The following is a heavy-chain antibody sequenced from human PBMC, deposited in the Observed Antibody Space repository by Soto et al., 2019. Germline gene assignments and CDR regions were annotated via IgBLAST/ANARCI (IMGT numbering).Heavy chain of an antibody. J-gene: IGHJ4*02. Sequence: PSETLSLTXTVSGGSINSANYYWGWIRQPPGKGLEWIGSIYHSGSTYYNPSLKSRVTISVDTSKNQFSLKLSSVTAADTAVYYCARVEMTTVTTIFDYWGQGTLVTVSS. CDR3: ARVEMTTVTTIFDY. D-gene: IGHD4-17*01. V-gene: IGHV4-39*07. CDR1: GGSINSANYY. CDR2: IYHSGST.